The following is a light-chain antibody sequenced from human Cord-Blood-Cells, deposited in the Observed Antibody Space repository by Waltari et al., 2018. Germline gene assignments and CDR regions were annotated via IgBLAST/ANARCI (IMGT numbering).Light chain of an antibody. CDR3: CSYAGSLYV. CDR1: SSDVGSYNL. CDR2: GVS. V-gene: IGLV2-23*02. Sequence: QSALTQPASVSGSPGQSITISCTGTSSDVGSYNLVSWYQQHPGKAPKLMIYGVSKLPSGVSTRFSGSKSGNTASLTIAWLQAEDEADYYCCSYAGSLYVFGTGTKVTVL. J-gene: IGLJ1*01.